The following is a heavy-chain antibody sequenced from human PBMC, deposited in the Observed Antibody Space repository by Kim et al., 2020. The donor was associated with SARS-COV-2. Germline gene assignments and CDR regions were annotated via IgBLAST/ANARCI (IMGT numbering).Heavy chain of an antibody. CDR2: INHSGST. V-gene: IGHV4-34*01. J-gene: IGHJ4*02. Sequence: SETLSLTCAVYGGSFSGYYWSWIRQPPGKGLEWIGEINHSGSTNYNPSLKSRVTISVDTSKNQFSLKLSSVTAADTAVYYCARARVGILTGYYVDYWGQGTLVTVSS. CDR3: ARARVGILTGYYVDY. D-gene: IGHD3-9*01. CDR1: GGSFSGYY.